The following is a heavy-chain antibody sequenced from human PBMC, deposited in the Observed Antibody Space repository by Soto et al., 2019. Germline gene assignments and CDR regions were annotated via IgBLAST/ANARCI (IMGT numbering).Heavy chain of an antibody. J-gene: IGHJ1*01. CDR2: MPYDGSNK. CDR1: GFTFSTYA. CDR3: ARGESGAYLQY. Sequence: QVQLEESGGGVVQPGRSLRLSCAASGFTFSTYAMHWVRQAPGKGLEWVAVMPYDGSNKYYADSVKGRFTISRDNSKNPLFLQMSSLRPEDTGVYYCARGESGAYLQYWGQGTLVTVSS. V-gene: IGHV3-30*03. D-gene: IGHD2-15*01.